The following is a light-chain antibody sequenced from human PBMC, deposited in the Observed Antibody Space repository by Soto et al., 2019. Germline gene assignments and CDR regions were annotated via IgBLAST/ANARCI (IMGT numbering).Light chain of an antibody. CDR2: EVS. CDR1: SSDVGGYNY. J-gene: IGLJ1*01. Sequence: QSALTRPASVSGSPGQSITISCTGTSSDVGGYNYVSWYQQHPGKAPKLMIYEVSNRPSGVSNRFSGSKSDNTASLTISGLQAEDEADYYCSSYTSFSTYVFGTGTKVTVL. CDR3: SSYTSFSTYV. V-gene: IGLV2-14*01.